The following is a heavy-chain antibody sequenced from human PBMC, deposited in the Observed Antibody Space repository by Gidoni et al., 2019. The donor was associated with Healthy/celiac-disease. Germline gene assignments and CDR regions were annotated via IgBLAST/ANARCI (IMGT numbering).Heavy chain of an antibody. D-gene: IGHD3-3*01. V-gene: IGHV4-31*02. Sequence: STYYNPSLKSRVTISVDTSKNQFSLKLSSVTAADTAVYYCARDRAALEWYPHFDYWGQGTLVTVSS. CDR2: ST. J-gene: IGHJ4*02. CDR3: ARDRAALEWYPHFDY.